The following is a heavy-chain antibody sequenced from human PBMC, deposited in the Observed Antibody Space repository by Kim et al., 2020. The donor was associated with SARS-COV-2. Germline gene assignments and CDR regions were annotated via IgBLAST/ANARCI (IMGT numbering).Heavy chain of an antibody. J-gene: IGHJ6*02. D-gene: IGHD6-19*01. CDR2: ISYDGSNK. CDR3: AKDGEQWLLDYGMDV. CDR1: GFTFSSYG. V-gene: IGHV3-30*18. Sequence: GGSLRLSCAASGFTFSSYGMHWVRQAPGKGLEWVAVISYDGSNKYYADSVKGRFTISRDNSKNTLYLQMNSLRAEDTAVYYCAKDGEQWLLDYGMDVWGQGTTVTVSS.